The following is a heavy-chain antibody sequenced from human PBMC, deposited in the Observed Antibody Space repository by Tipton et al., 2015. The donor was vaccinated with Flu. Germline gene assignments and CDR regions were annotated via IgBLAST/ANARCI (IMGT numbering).Heavy chain of an antibody. V-gene: IGHV6-1*01. Sequence: LVKPTQTLSLTCAISGDSVSSNSAAWNWIRQSPSRGLEWLGRTYYRSKWYNDYAVSVKSRITINPDTSKNQFSLQLNSVTPEDTAVYYWARDLDNWNYNHYYGMDVWGQGTTVTVSS. CDR2: TYYRSKWYN. CDR3: ARDLDNWNYNHYYGMDV. CDR1: GDSVSSNSAA. D-gene: IGHD1-20*01. J-gene: IGHJ6*02.